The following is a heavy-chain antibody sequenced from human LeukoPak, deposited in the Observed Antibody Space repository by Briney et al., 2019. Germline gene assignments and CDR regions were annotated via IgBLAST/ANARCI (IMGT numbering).Heavy chain of an antibody. Sequence: ASVKVSCKASGDTFTGDYMHWVRHAPGQGLEWMGWINPNGGGTNYAQKFQGRVTMTRDTSISTAYMELSRLRSDDTAVYYCERDRGVSYWGQGTLVTVSS. CDR1: GDTFTGDY. J-gene: IGHJ4*02. CDR3: ERDRGVSY. D-gene: IGHD3-10*01. CDR2: INPNGGGT. V-gene: IGHV1-2*02.